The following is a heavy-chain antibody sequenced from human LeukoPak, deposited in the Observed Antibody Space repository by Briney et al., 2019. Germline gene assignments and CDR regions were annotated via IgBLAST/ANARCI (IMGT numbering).Heavy chain of an antibody. Sequence: PGGSLRLSCVASGFIFSSHAMHWVRQAPGKGLEWISYISRSSGTMYYADSVKGRFTISRDNAKNSLYLQMNSLRAEDTAVYYCARDGDGSFDYWGQGALVTVSS. CDR3: ARDGDGSFDY. J-gene: IGHJ4*02. CDR2: ISRSSGTM. CDR1: GFIFSSHA. V-gene: IGHV3-48*04.